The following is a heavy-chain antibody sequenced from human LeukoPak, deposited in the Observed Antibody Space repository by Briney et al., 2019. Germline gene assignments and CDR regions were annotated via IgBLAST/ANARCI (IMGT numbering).Heavy chain of an antibody. D-gene: IGHD1-26*01. V-gene: IGHV3-9*01. CDR2: ISWNSGSI. J-gene: IGHJ4*02. Sequence: HTGGSLRLSCAASGFTFDDYAMHWVRQAPGKGLEWVSGISWNSGSIGYADSVKGRFTISRDNAKNSLYLQMNSLRAEDTALYYCAKAPVSGGEPFFDYWGQGTLVTVSS. CDR3: AKAPVSGGEPFFDY. CDR1: GFTFDDYA.